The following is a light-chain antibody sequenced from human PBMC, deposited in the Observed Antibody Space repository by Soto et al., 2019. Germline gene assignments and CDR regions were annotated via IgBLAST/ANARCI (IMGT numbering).Light chain of an antibody. CDR2: GAS. Sequence: VWPQYPGTLSLSPGERSTLSCRASQTVTRNYLAWHQQKPGQTPRLLVYGASSRATGIPDRFSGSGSGTDFTLTISRLEPEDFAVYYCQQHGSSPITFGQGTRLEI. J-gene: IGKJ5*01. V-gene: IGKV3-20*01. CDR1: QTVTRNY. CDR3: QQHGSSPIT.